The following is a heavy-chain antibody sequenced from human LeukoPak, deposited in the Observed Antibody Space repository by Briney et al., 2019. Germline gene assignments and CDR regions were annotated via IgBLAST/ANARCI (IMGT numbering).Heavy chain of an antibody. CDR2: MYYSGDT. Sequence: PSETLSLTCAVSGGSISSGPYYWGWIRQPPGKGLEWIGSMYYSGDTYYKPSLQSRVTISGDPSKNQFSLKLSSVTAADTAVYYCARLRVTLTVVVTLFDSWGQGTLVTVSS. CDR3: ARLRVTLTVVVTLFDS. D-gene: IGHD3-22*01. CDR1: GGSISSGPYY. V-gene: IGHV4-39*01. J-gene: IGHJ4*02.